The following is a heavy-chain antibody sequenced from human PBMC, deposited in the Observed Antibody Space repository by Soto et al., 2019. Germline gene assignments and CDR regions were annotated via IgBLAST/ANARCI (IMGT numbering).Heavy chain of an antibody. D-gene: IGHD3-22*01. CDR3: ARGVSNGPNPKDYFDY. Sequence: SETLSLTCTVSGGSISSYYWSWIRQPPGKGLKWIGYISNSGGTKYNPSLKSRVTISVDTSKNQFSLKLSSVTAADTAVYYCARGVSNGPNPKDYFDYWGQGALVTSPQ. CDR1: GGSISSYY. V-gene: IGHV4-59*01. CDR2: ISNSGGT. J-gene: IGHJ4*02.